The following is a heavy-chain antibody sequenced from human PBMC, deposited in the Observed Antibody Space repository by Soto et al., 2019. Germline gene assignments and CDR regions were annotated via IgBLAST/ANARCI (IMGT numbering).Heavy chain of an antibody. CDR2: IYYSGST. J-gene: IGHJ5*02. V-gene: IGHV4-39*01. CDR1: GGSISSSSYY. CDR3: AKGDNLGPKTGYAFDP. D-gene: IGHD5-12*01. Sequence: PSETLSLTCTVSGGSISSSSYYWGWIRQPPGKGLEWIGSIYYSGSTYYNPSLKSRVTISVDTSKNQFSLKLSSVTAADTAVYFCAKGDNLGPKTGYAFDPWGQGIMVTVSS.